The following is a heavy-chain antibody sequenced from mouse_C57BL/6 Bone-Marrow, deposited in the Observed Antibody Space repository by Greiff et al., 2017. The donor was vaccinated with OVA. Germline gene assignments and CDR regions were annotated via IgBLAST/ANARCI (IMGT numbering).Heavy chain of an antibody. CDR3: ASYDYAYYYAMDY. CDR1: GFTFSSYG. CDR2: ISSGGSYT. D-gene: IGHD2-4*01. Sequence: EVNVVESGGDLVKPGGSLKLSCAASGFTFSSYGMSWVRQTPDKRLEWVATISSGGSYTYYQDSVKGRFTLSRDNAKNTLYLQMSSLKSEDTAMYYWASYDYAYYYAMDYWGQGTSVTVSS. J-gene: IGHJ4*01. V-gene: IGHV5-6*01.